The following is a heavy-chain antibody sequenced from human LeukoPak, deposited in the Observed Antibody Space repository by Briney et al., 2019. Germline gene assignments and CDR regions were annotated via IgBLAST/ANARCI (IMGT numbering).Heavy chain of an antibody. D-gene: IGHD2-2*01. V-gene: IGHV3-21*01. CDR2: ISSSSSYI. CDR1: GFTFSSYS. J-gene: IGHJ4*02. Sequence: GGSLRLSCAASGFTFSSYSMNWVRQAPGKGLEWVSSISSSSSYIYYADSAKGRFTISRDNAKNSLYLQMNSLRVEDTAVYYCARAPTVVGYCSSSSCQADYWGQGTLVTVSS. CDR3: ARAPTVVGYCSSSSCQADY.